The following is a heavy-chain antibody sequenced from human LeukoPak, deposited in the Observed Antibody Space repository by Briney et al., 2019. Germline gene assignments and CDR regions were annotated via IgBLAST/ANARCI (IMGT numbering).Heavy chain of an antibody. V-gene: IGHV4-39*01. CDR1: GGSISSSSYY. Sequence: PSETLSLTCTVSGGSISSSSYYWGWIRQPPGKGLEWIGSIYYSGSTYYNPSLKSRVTISVDTSKNQFSLKLSSVTAADTAMFYCARRSYDISGYYYSFDYWGQGTLVTVSS. D-gene: IGHD3-22*01. CDR2: IYYSGST. J-gene: IGHJ4*02. CDR3: ARRSYDISGYYYSFDY.